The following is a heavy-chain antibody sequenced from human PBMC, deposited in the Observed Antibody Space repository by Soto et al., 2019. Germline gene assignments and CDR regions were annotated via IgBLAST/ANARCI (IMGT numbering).Heavy chain of an antibody. CDR3: ARVWPQTAADQVSYFDY. D-gene: IGHD6-13*01. J-gene: IGHJ4*02. CDR1: GGSISSGGYY. CDR2: IYYSGST. V-gene: IGHV4-31*03. Sequence: QVQLQESGPGLVKPSQTLSLTCTVSGGSISSGGYYWSWIRQHPGKGLEWIGYIYYSGSTYYNPSLQSRVTISVDTSKNEFSLKLSSVTAADTAVYYCARVWPQTAADQVSYFDYWCQGTLVTVSS.